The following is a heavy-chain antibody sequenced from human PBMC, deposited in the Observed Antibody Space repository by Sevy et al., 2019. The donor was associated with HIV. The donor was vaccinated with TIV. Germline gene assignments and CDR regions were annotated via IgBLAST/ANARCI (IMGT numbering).Heavy chain of an antibody. D-gene: IGHD5-12*01. Sequence: GGSLRLSCAASGFTFSSYAMSWVRQAPGKGLEWVSAISGSGGSTYYADSVKGRFTISRDNSNNTLYLQMNSLRSENTAVYYSAKDHAGYSGYDSGYYWGQGTLVTVSS. J-gene: IGHJ4*02. CDR1: GFTFSSYA. CDR2: ISGSGGST. CDR3: AKDHAGYSGYDSGYY. V-gene: IGHV3-23*01.